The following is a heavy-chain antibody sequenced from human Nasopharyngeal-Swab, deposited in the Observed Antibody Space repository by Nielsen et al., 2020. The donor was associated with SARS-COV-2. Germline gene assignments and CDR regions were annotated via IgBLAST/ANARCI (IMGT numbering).Heavy chain of an antibody. D-gene: IGHD5-12*01. CDR3: ARDIWLRPEGNNAFDL. J-gene: IGHJ3*01. CDR2: ITWNGGG. V-gene: IGHV3-9*01. Sequence: GGSLRLSCAASGFTYDDYAMHWVRQVPGKGLEWVSGITWNGGGAYTDSVKGRFTISRDNARSSLYLQMNSLRAADTALYYCARDIWLRPEGNNAFDLWGQGTMVIVSS. CDR1: GFTYDDYA.